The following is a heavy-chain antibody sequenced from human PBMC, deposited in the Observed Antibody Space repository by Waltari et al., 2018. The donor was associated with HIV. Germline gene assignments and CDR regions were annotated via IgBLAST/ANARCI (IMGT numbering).Heavy chain of an antibody. Sequence: QLQLQESGPALVKPSETLSLTCTVSTGYFTQSYYWCWLRQFPGTGLVWIWSIYSNGVSHYAPSLKCRVALSLDMSKNLFSLTFTAVTAADTSRYFFVALRTLTGTFDKWGQGTLVSVS. CDR1: TGYFTQSYY. CDR3: VALRTLTGTFDK. D-gene: IGHD3-9*01. J-gene: IGHJ1*01. CDR2: IYSNGVS. V-gene: IGHV4-39*01.